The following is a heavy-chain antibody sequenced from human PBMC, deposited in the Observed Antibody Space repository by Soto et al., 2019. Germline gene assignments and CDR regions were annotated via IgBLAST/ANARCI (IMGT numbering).Heavy chain of an antibody. D-gene: IGHD1-26*01. CDR3: ARGETPIDY. CDR2: ISAYNGNT. J-gene: IGHJ4*02. Sequence: QVQLVQSGTEVKKPGASVKVSCNASGYTFTNFGISWVRQAPGQGLEWMGWISAYNGNTNYAQKFQGRVTMTTDTSTSSSYLELRSLRSDDTAVYYCARGETPIDYWGQGTLVTVSS. CDR1: GYTFTNFG. V-gene: IGHV1-18*01.